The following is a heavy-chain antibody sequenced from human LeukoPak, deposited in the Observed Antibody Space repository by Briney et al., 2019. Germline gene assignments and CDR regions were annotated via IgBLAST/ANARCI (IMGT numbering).Heavy chain of an antibody. CDR3: AKDDAWLRFGE. Sequence: GGSLRLSCAASGFTFDDYGMSWVRQAPGKGLEWVSAISGSDGSTYYADSMKGRFTISRDNSKNMLYLEVISPTADDTAVYYCAKDDAWLRFGEWSQGTLVTVSS. J-gene: IGHJ4*02. V-gene: IGHV3-23*01. CDR1: GFTFDDYG. CDR2: ISGSDGST. D-gene: IGHD3-10*01.